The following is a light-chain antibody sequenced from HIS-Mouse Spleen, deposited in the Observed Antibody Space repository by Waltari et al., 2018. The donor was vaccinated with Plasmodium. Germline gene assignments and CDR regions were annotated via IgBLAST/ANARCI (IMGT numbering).Light chain of an antibody. CDR3: GTWDSSLSAGVV. V-gene: IGLV1-51*01. CDR1: SSNIGNNY. Sequence: QKVTISCSGSSSNIGNNYVSWYQQLPGTAPKLLIYDNNKRPSGIPDRFSGSKSGTSATLGITGLQTGEEADYYCGTWDSSLSAGVVFGGGTKLTVL. CDR2: DNN. J-gene: IGLJ2*01.